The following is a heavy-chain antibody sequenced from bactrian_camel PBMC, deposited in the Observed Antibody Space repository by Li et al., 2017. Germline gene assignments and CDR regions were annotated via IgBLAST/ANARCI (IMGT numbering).Heavy chain of an antibody. Sequence: VQLVESGGGLVQPGGSLRLSCATSGFDFSTYSMNWVRQAPGKGFEWVSTIINDGSTTCYADSEKGRVTISRDNAKNTLYLQMNSLKPEDTAVYYCTRSFFGASHNTFAFWGQGTQVTVS. CDR3: TRSFFGASHNTFAF. CDR1: GFDFSTYS. CDR2: IINDGSTT. V-gene: IGHV3S42*01. D-gene: IGHD1*01. J-gene: IGHJ4*01.